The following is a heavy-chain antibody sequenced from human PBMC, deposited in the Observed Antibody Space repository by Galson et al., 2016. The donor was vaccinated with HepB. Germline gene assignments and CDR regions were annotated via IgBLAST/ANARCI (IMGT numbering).Heavy chain of an antibody. CDR3: ARDLHSGAYTFDY. CDR1: GYFFSDFS. J-gene: IGHJ4*02. CDR2: ISSSSGVL. V-gene: IGHV3-21*06. D-gene: IGHD1-26*01. Sequence: SLRLSCAASGYFFSDFSMNWVRQAPGKGLEWVSSISSSSGVLYYADSVKGRFTISRDDAKNSLYLQMNSLRDEDTAVYYCARDLHSGAYTFDYWGQGTLVTVSS.